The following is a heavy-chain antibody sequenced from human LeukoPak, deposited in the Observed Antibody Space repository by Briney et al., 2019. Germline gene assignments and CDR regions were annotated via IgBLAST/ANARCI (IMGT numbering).Heavy chain of an antibody. Sequence: GGSLSLSCAASGFTFRSYEMNWVRQAPGGGLEGVSYIRGCGRNIDYADSVEGRLTIYRDNTKNSVYLQMNSLRAEDTAIYFCVRDAVMSPEVLLSAWDYFDCWGQGTLVTVSS. J-gene: IGHJ4*02. V-gene: IGHV3-48*03. CDR3: VRDAVMSPEVLLSAWDYFDC. CDR2: IRGCGRNI. CDR1: GFTFRSYE. D-gene: IGHD2-21*01.